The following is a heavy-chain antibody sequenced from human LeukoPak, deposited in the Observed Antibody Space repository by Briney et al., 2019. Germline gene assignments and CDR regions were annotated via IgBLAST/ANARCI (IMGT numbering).Heavy chain of an antibody. D-gene: IGHD6-13*01. CDR3: ARVGQQLVTRKPQFDY. J-gene: IGHJ4*02. CDR2: INPNSGGT. CDR1: GYTFTGYY. V-gene: IGHV1-2*02. Sequence: ASVKVSCKASGYTFTGYYMHWVRQAPGQGLEWMGWINPNSGGTNYAQKFQGRVTMTRDTSISTAYMELSRLRSDDTAVYYCARVGQQLVTRKPQFDYWGQGTLVTVSS.